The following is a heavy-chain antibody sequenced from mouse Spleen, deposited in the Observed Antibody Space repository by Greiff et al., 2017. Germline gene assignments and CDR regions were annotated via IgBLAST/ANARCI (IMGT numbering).Heavy chain of an antibody. CDR1: GYTFTDYY. J-gene: IGHJ3*01. CDR3: ARSYGNYLAY. V-gene: IGHV1-19*01. D-gene: IGHD2-1*01. CDR2: INPYNGGT. Sequence: EVQLQQSGPVLVKPGASVKMSCKASGYTFTDYYMNWVKQSHGKSLEWIGVINPYNGGTSYNQKFKGKATLTVDKSSSSAYMELNSLTSEDSAVYYCARSYGNYLAYWGQGTLVTVSA.